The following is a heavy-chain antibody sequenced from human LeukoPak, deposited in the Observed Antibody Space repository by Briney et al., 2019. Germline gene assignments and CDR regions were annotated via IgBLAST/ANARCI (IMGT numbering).Heavy chain of an antibody. CDR2: INHSGST. J-gene: IGHJ3*02. CDR1: GGSFSGYY. Sequence: SETLSLTCAVYGGSFSGYYWSWIRQPPGKGLEWIGEINHSGSTNYNPSLKSRVTISVDTSKNQFSLKLSSVTAADTAVYYCARVSQLVYAFDIWGQGTMVTVSS. D-gene: IGHD6-13*01. V-gene: IGHV4-34*01. CDR3: ARVSQLVYAFDI.